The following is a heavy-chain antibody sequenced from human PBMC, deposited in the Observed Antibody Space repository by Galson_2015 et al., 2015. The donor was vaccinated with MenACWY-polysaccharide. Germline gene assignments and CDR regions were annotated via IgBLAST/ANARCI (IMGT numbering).Heavy chain of an antibody. Sequence: SLRLSCAASGFTFSSYSMNWVRQAPGKGLEWVSSISSSSSYIYYADSVKGRFTISRDNAKNSLYLQMNSLRAEDTAVYYCAGSTYQLLDFDYWGQGTLVTVSS. J-gene: IGHJ4*02. CDR2: ISSSSSYI. V-gene: IGHV3-21*01. D-gene: IGHD2-2*01. CDR1: GFTFSSYS. CDR3: AGSTYQLLDFDY.